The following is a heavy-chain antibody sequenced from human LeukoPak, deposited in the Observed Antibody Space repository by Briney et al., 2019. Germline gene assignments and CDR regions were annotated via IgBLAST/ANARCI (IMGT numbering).Heavy chain of an antibody. D-gene: IGHD2-2*01. Sequence: SVKVSCKASGGTFSSYAISWVRQAPGQGLEWMGGIIPIFGAANYAQKFQGRVTITADESTSTAYMELSSLRSEDTAVYYCARVRDIVVVPAAMSAFDPWGQGTLVTVSS. CDR3: ARVRDIVVVPAAMSAFDP. CDR1: GGTFSSYA. V-gene: IGHV1-69*01. J-gene: IGHJ5*02. CDR2: IIPIFGAA.